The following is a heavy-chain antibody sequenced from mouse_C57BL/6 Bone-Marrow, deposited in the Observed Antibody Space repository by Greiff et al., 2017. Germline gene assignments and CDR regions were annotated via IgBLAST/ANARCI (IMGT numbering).Heavy chain of an antibody. J-gene: IGHJ3*01. CDR2: IHPNSGST. Sequence: QVQLQQPGAELVKPGASVKLSCKASGYTFTSYWMHWVKQRPGQGLEWIGMIHPNSGSTNYNEKFKSKATLTVDKSSSKAYMQLSSLTSEDSAVYYCARGGGSSLALFAYWGQGTLVTVSA. D-gene: IGHD1-1*01. CDR3: ARGGGSSLALFAY. V-gene: IGHV1-64*01. CDR1: GYTFTSYW.